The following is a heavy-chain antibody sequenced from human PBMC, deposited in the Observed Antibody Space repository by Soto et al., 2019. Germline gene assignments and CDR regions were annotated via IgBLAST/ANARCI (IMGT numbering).Heavy chain of an antibody. D-gene: IGHD3-22*01. J-gene: IGHJ3*02. CDR2: FVPEDGET. CDR3: ATVREVRAYYYDSSGYYGRVPAFDI. CDR1: GCTLTELS. Sequence: ASVKVSCKVSGCTLTELSMHWVRQAPGKGLEWMGGFVPEDGETIYAQKFQGRVTMTEDTSTDTAYMELSSLRSEDTAVYYCATVREVRAYYYDSSGYYGRVPAFDIWGQGTMVTV. V-gene: IGHV1-24*01.